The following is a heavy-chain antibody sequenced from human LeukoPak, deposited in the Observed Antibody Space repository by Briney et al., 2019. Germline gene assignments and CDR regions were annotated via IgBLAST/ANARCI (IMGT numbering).Heavy chain of an antibody. CDR3: AKHPIGSSYYGGDS. CDR1: GFMFKIHA. V-gene: IGHV3-23*01. Sequence: GGSLRLSCAASGFMFKIHAMSWVRQAPGKGLEWVSTISGDGGSTYYADSVKGRFTISRDNSKNTLYLQMNSLRAEDTAVYYCAKHPIGSSYYGGDSWGQGTLVTVFS. CDR2: ISGDGGST. D-gene: IGHD6-13*01. J-gene: IGHJ4*02.